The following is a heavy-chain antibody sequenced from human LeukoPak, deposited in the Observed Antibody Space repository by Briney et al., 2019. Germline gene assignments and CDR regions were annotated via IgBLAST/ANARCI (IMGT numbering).Heavy chain of an antibody. CDR3: AREPGYYDSSGYFYTAI. Sequence: PGGSLRLSCAASGFTFSSYSMNWVRQAPGKGLEWVSSISSSSYIYYADSVKGRFTISRDNAKNSLYLQMNSLRAEDTAVYYCAREPGYYDSSGYFYTAIWGQGTLVTVSS. D-gene: IGHD3-22*01. CDR1: GFTFSSYS. J-gene: IGHJ4*02. CDR2: ISSSSYI. V-gene: IGHV3-21*01.